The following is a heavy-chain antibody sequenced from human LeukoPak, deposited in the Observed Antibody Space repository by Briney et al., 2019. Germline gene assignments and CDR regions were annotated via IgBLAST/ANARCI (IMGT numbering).Heavy chain of an antibody. D-gene: IGHD2-2*01. V-gene: IGHV1-46*01. CDR2: INPSGGST. CDR3: ARGGCSSISCEGDY. J-gene: IGHJ4*02. Sequence: ASVKVSCKASGYTFSSNYIHWVRQAPGQGLEWPGVINPSGGSTTYAQKFQGRVTMTRDTSTSTVYMDLYSLRSEDTAVYYCARGGCSSISCEGDYWGQGTLVTVSS. CDR1: GYTFSSNY.